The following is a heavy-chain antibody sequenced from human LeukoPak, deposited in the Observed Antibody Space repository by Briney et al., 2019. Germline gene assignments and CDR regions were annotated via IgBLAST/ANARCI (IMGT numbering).Heavy chain of an antibody. D-gene: IGHD2-2*01. Sequence: PGGSLRLSCAASGFTFSSYSMNWVRQAPGKGLEWVSYISSSSSTIYYADSVKGRFTISRDNAKNSLYLQMNSLRAEDTAVYYCAKSYPLVVLPAESPFDYWGQGTLVTVSS. CDR3: AKSYPLVVLPAESPFDY. J-gene: IGHJ4*02. V-gene: IGHV3-48*01. CDR2: ISSSSSTI. CDR1: GFTFSSYS.